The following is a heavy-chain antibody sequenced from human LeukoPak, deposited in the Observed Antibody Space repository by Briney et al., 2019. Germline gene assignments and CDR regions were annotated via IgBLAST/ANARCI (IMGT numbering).Heavy chain of an antibody. CDR1: GYTFTSYA. CDR2: INAGNGNT. CDR3: ARLSGSYYDDAFDI. J-gene: IGHJ3*02. Sequence: ASVKVSCKASGYTFTSYAMHWVRQAPGQRLEWMGWINAGNGNTKYSQEFQGRVTITRDTSASTAYMELSSLRSEDMAVYYCARLSGSYYDDAFDIWGQGTMVTVSS. V-gene: IGHV1-3*03. D-gene: IGHD1-26*01.